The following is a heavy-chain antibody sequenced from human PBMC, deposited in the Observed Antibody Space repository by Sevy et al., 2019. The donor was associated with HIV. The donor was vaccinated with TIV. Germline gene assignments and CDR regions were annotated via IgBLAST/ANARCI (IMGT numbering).Heavy chain of an antibody. CDR2: TYYRSKWYN. J-gene: IGHJ6*02. D-gene: IGHD6-19*01. CDR3: ARDRAGLIAVAGTGNYYYYGMDV. V-gene: IGHV6-1*01. CDR1: GDSVSSNSAA. Sequence: SQTLSLTCAISGDSVSSNSAAWNWIRQSPSRGLEWLGRTYYRSKWYNDYAVSVKSRITINPDTSKNQFSLQLNTVTPEDTAVYYCARDRAGLIAVAGTGNYYYYGMDVWGQGTTVTVSS.